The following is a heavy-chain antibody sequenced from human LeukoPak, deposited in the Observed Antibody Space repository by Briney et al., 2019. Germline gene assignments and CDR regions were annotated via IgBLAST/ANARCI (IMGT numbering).Heavy chain of an antibody. V-gene: IGHV1-18*01. CDR1: GYTFTSYG. D-gene: IGHD4-17*01. CDR2: ISAYNGNT. J-gene: IGHJ3*02. Sequence: ASVKVSCKASGYTFTSYGISWVRHAPGQVLEWMGCISAYNGNTNYAQKLQGRVTMTTDTSTSTAYMELRSLRSDDTAVYYCARELPWYGDYRGAFDIWGQGTMVTVSS. CDR3: ARELPWYGDYRGAFDI.